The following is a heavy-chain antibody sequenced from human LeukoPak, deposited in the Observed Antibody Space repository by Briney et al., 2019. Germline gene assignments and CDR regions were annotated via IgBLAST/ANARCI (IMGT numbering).Heavy chain of an antibody. J-gene: IGHJ4*02. V-gene: IGHV3-30*04. CDR3: ARDRYYYDSSGYYHYFDY. Sequence: GRSLRLSCAASGFTFSSYAMHWVRQAPGKGLEWVAVISYDGSNKYYADSVKGRFTISRDNPKNTLYLQMNSLRAEDTAVYYCARDRYYYDSSGYYHYFDYWGQGTLVTVSS. CDR2: ISYDGSNK. D-gene: IGHD3-22*01. CDR1: GFTFSSYA.